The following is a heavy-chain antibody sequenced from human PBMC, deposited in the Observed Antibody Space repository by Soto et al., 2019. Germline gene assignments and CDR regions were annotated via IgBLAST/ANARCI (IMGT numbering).Heavy chain of an antibody. J-gene: IGHJ5*02. CDR1: GGSFSCYY. CDR3: ARGRIVVVPAAIKNWFDP. CDR2: INHSGST. Sequence: PSETLSLTCAVYGGSFSCYYGSWIRQPPGKGLEWIGEINHSGSTNYNPSLKSRVTISVDTSKNQFSLKLSSVTAADTAVYYCARGRIVVVPAAIKNWFDPWGQGTLVTVSS. D-gene: IGHD2-2*01. V-gene: IGHV4-34*01.